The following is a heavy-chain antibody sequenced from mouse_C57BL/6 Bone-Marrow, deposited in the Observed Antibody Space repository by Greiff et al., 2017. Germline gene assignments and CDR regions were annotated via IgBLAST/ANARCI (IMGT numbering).Heavy chain of an antibody. CDR1: GYTFTSYW. CDR3: ARSTVVAGDWYFDV. D-gene: IGHD1-1*01. CDR2: IHPNSGST. Sequence: VQLQQPGAELVKPGASVKLSCKASGYTFTSYWMHWVKQRPGQGLEWIGMIHPNSGSTNYNEKFKSKATLTVDKSSSTAYMQLSSLTSEDSAVYYCARSTVVAGDWYFDVWGTGTTVTVSS. J-gene: IGHJ1*03. V-gene: IGHV1-64*01.